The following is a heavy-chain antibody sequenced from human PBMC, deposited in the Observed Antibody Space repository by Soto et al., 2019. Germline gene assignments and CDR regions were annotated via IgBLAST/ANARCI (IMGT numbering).Heavy chain of an antibody. CDR2: VRHNGGT. Sequence: QVQLQESGPGLVKSSETLSLTCAVSGVSVTSSDWWSWVRHPPGKGLEWIGEVRHNGGTYYNPSLESRGTISLDKSNNQFSLRLTSVTAADTATYYCARDRRPTGTSDAFDIWSQGTMVTVS. D-gene: IGHD1-1*01. CDR3: ARDRRPTGTSDAFDI. CDR1: GVSVTSSDW. J-gene: IGHJ3*02. V-gene: IGHV4-4*02.